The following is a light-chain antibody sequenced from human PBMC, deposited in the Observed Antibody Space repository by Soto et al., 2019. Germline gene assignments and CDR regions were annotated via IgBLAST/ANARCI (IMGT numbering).Light chain of an antibody. CDR2: AAS. V-gene: IGKV1-27*01. Sequence: DIQMTQSPSSLSASVGDRVTMTCRASQDIRNYVAWYQQKPGEGPKLLIYAASTLQSGVPARFSGGGFGTDFTLTISSLRPEDVATYYCQRYHSALLTFGPGTKVDLK. J-gene: IGKJ3*01. CDR1: QDIRNY. CDR3: QRYHSALLT.